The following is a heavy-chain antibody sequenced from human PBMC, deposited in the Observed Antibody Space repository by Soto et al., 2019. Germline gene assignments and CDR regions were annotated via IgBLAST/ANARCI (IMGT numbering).Heavy chain of an antibody. Sequence: GGSLRLSCAASGFSFSSYTMSWVRQSPGKGLDWVSAIGGSGSTTYYADSVKGRFTISRDNSKNTRYLQLNSLRAEDTAVYYCAKAPPGIAVAGSFDCWGQGTLVTVSS. J-gene: IGHJ4*02. CDR1: GFSFSSYT. CDR2: IGGSGSTT. V-gene: IGHV3-23*01. CDR3: AKAPPGIAVAGSFDC. D-gene: IGHD6-19*01.